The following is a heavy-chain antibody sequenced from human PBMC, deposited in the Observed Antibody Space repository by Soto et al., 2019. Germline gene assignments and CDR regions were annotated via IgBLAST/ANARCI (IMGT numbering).Heavy chain of an antibody. CDR2: ISGSGSST. CDR3: ANVYTGQGSFDY. CDR1: GFTFSSYA. J-gene: IGHJ4*02. D-gene: IGHD5-18*01. Sequence: EVQLLESGGGLVQPGGSLRLSCAASGFTFSSYAMNWVRQAPGKGLEWVSAISGSGSSTYYADSVKGRFTISRDNSKNALYLQMKSLRAEDTAVYYCANVYTGQGSFDYWGEVTLVTVSS. V-gene: IGHV3-23*01.